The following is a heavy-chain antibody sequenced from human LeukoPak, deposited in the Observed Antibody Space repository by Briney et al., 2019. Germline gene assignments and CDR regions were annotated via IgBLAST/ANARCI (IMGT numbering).Heavy chain of an antibody. CDR3: TTDPEPGSDILTGYYP. V-gene: IGHV3-15*01. Sequence: PGGSLRLSCAASGFTFSNAWMSWVRQAPGKGLEWVGRIKSKTDGGTTDYAAPVKGRFTISRDDSKNTLYLQMNSLKTEDTAVYYCTTDPEPGSDILTGYYPWGQGTLVTVSS. CDR2: IKSKTDGGTT. D-gene: IGHD3-9*01. CDR1: GFTFSNAW. J-gene: IGHJ4*02.